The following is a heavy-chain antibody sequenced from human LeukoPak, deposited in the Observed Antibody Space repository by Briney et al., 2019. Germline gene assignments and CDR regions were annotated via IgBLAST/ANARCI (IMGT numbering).Heavy chain of an antibody. CDR3: AFLDY. V-gene: IGHV3-74*01. J-gene: IGHJ4*02. Sequence: GGSLRLSCAASGFTFSIYWVHWVRQAPGKGLVWVSSINSDGSSTSYADSVKGRFTISRDNAKNTLYLQINTLRAEDTAVYYCAFLDYRGQRTPVTVSS. CDR2: INSDGSST. CDR1: GFTFSIYW.